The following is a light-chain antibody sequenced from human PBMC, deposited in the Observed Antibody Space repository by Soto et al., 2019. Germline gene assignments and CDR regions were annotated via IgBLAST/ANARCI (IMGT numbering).Light chain of an antibody. CDR3: QLYGTSPRP. V-gene: IGKV3-20*01. J-gene: IGKJ2*01. Sequence: EIVLTQSPGTLSLSPGERATLSCRASQIVSSGYLGWFQQKPGQAPRLLIYDVSTRATGIPDRFSGSGSGTDFTLTISTLEPEDFAVYYCQLYGTSPRPFGQGTRLEIK. CDR1: QIVSSGY. CDR2: DVS.